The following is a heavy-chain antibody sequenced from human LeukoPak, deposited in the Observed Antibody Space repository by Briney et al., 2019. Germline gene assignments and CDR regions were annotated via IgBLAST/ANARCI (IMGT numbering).Heavy chain of an antibody. V-gene: IGHV3-23*01. Sequence: GGSLRLSCAASGFTFSSYATSWVRQAPGKGLEWVSTISGSGGSTYYADSVKGRFTISRDNSKNTLYLQMNSLRAEDTAVYYCAKDGYSSDWYDYWGQGTLVTVSS. CDR3: AKDGYSSDWYDY. CDR1: GFTFSSYA. D-gene: IGHD6-19*01. J-gene: IGHJ4*02. CDR2: ISGSGGST.